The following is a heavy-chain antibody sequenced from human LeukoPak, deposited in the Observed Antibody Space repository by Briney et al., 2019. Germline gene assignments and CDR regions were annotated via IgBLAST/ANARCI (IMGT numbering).Heavy chain of an antibody. J-gene: IGHJ4*02. D-gene: IGHD1-26*01. Sequence: GGSLRLSCAASGFTFSSYAMHWVRQAPGKGLEWVAVISYDGSNKYYADSVKGRFTISRDNSKNTLYLQMNSLRAEDTAVYYCARGGATTVWGQGTLVTVSS. V-gene: IGHV3-30*14. CDR2: ISYDGSNK. CDR1: GFTFSSYA. CDR3: ARGGATTV.